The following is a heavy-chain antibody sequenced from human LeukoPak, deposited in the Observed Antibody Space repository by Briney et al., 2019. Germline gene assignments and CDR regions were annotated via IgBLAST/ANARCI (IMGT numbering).Heavy chain of an antibody. D-gene: IGHD1-26*01. Sequence: GGSLRLSCAASGFTFYDYAMHWVRHAPGKGLEWVSGISWNSGIIDYADSVKGRFTISRDNAKNTLYLQMNSLRAEDTAVYYCANDGGNSVGAGNYWGQRTLVTVSS. CDR3: ANDGGNSVGAGNY. CDR1: GFTFYDYA. CDR2: ISWNSGII. J-gene: IGHJ4*02. V-gene: IGHV3-9*01.